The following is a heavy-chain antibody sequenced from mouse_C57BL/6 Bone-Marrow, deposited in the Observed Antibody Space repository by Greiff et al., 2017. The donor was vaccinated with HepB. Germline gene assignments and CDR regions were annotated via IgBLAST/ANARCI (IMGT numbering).Heavy chain of an antibody. CDR3: TKLLDGSSNYFDY. J-gene: IGHJ2*01. CDR2: IYPGNSDT. Sequence: EVQLQQSGTVLARPGASVKMSCKTSGYTFTSYWMHWVKQRPGQGLEWIGAIYPGNSDTSYNQKFKGKAKLTAVTSASTAYMELSSLTNEDSAVYYCTKLLDGSSNYFDYWGQGTTLTVSS. D-gene: IGHD1-1*01. V-gene: IGHV1-5*01. CDR1: GYTFTSYW.